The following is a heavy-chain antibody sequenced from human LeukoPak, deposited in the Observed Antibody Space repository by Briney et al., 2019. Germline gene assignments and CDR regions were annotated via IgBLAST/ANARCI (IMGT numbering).Heavy chain of an antibody. V-gene: IGHV3-66*01. Sequence: GGSLRLSCAASGFTVSSNYMSWVRQAPGKGLEWVSVIYSGGSTYYADSVKGRFTISRDNAKNSLYLQMNSLRAEDTAVYSCARGADGVSSNSRGWFDPWGQGTLVTVSS. CDR1: GFTVSSNY. CDR3: ARGADGVSSNSRGWFDP. CDR2: IYSGGST. J-gene: IGHJ5*02. D-gene: IGHD2-15*01.